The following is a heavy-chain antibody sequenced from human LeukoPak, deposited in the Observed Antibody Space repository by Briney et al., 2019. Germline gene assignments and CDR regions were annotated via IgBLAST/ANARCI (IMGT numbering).Heavy chain of an antibody. D-gene: IGHD1-26*01. CDR1: GFTFSSNW. CDR2: SNEDGSTT. J-gene: IGHJ4*02. Sequence: PGGSLRLSCAASGFTFSSNWMHWVRQAPGKGLVWVSRSNEDGSTTNYADSVKGRFTISRDTAKNTLYLQMNSLTAEDTAVYYCVRDLGGRSGHWGQGTLVTVSS. CDR3: VRDLGGRSGH. V-gene: IGHV3-74*01.